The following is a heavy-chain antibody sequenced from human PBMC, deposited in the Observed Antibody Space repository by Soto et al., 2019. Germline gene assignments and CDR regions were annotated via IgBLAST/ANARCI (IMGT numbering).Heavy chain of an antibody. CDR1: GGSISSSSYY. Sequence: PSETLSLTCTVSGGSISSSSYYWGWIRQPPGKGLGWIGSIYYSGSTYYNPSLKSRVTISVDTSKNQFSLKLSSVTAADTAVYYCARHGIYYDSSGFRYWGQGTLVTVSS. D-gene: IGHD3-22*01. V-gene: IGHV4-39*01. CDR2: IYYSGST. CDR3: ARHGIYYDSSGFRY. J-gene: IGHJ4*02.